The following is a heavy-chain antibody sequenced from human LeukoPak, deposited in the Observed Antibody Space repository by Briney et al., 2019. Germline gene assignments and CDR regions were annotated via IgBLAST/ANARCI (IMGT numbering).Heavy chain of an antibody. J-gene: IGHJ4*02. V-gene: IGHV1-8*01. D-gene: IGHD6-19*01. CDR1: GYTFTSYD. CDR3: ARARSGWYPSHDY. Sequence: GASVKVSCXASGYTFTSYDINWVRQATGQGLEWMGWMNPNSGNTGYAQKFQGRVTVTRNTSISTAYMELSSLRSEDTAVYYCARARSGWYPSHDYWGQGTLVTVSS. CDR2: MNPNSGNT.